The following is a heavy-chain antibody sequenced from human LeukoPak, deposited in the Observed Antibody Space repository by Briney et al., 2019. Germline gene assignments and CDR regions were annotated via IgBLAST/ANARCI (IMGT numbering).Heavy chain of an antibody. V-gene: IGHV3-7*01. Sequence: PGGSLRLSCAASGFTFRSYWMTWVRQTPGKGLEFVANIDRDGNVKNYVGSVKSRFTISRDNAKNSLYLQMNSLRVDDTAMYYCARDPGSSSFDYWGQGSLVTVSS. CDR2: IDRDGNVK. CDR1: GFTFRSYW. D-gene: IGHD6-13*01. CDR3: ARDPGSSSFDY. J-gene: IGHJ4*02.